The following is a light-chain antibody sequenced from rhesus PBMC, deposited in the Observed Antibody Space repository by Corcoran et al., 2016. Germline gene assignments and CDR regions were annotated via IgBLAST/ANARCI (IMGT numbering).Light chain of an antibody. Sequence: QVILTQSPATLSLSPGERATLSCRARQSVSSYLAWYQQKPGQAPCLLITVASRGATGIPDRSSGSGSGTDFTLTISSLGPEDVGVYHCYQHSSGWTFGQGTKVESK. CDR1: QSVSSY. CDR3: YQHSSGWT. J-gene: IGKJ1*01. CDR2: VAS. V-gene: IGKV3-10*01.